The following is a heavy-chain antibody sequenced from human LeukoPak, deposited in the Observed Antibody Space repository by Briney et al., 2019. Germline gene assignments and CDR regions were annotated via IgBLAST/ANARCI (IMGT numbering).Heavy chain of an antibody. Sequence: PGGSLRLSCAASGFTFSNYWMHWVRQAPGKGLVWVSRIDNGGSDTRHADSVKGRFTISRDNAKNTLYLQMNSLRAEDTAVYYCASGTQQLVLYLQHWGQGTLVTVSS. CDR2: IDNGGSDT. CDR3: ASGTQQLVLYLQH. CDR1: GFTFSNYW. D-gene: IGHD6-13*01. J-gene: IGHJ1*01. V-gene: IGHV3-74*01.